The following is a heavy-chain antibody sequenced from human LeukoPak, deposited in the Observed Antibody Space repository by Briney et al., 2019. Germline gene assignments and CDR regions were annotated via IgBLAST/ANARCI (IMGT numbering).Heavy chain of an antibody. V-gene: IGHV3-30*02. CDR1: GFTFRSYA. CDR3: ARDIYKGSGSYSYFDY. Sequence: PGGSLRLSCEASGFTFRSYAMTWVRQAPGKGLEWVAFIRYDENNKYYADSVKGRFTISRDNSKNTLYLQMNSLRAEDTAVYYCARDIYKGSGSYSYFDYWGQGTLVTVSS. CDR2: IRYDENNK. D-gene: IGHD3-10*01. J-gene: IGHJ4*02.